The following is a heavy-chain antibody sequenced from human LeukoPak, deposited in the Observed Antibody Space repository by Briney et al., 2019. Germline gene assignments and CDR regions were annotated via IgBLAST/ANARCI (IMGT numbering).Heavy chain of an antibody. CDR1: GFTFSSYA. V-gene: IGHV3-30*04. D-gene: IGHD3-22*01. CDR3: AKEATYYYDSSGPGAFDI. J-gene: IGHJ3*02. CDR2: ISYDGSNK. Sequence: PGRSLRLSCAASGFTFSSYAMHWVRQAPGKGLEWVAVISYDGSNKYYADSVKGRFTISRDNSKNTLYLQMNSLRAEDTAVYYCAKEATYYYDSSGPGAFDIWGQGTMVTVSS.